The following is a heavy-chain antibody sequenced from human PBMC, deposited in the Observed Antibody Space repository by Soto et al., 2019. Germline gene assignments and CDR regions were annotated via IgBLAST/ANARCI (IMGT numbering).Heavy chain of an antibody. V-gene: IGHV3-30*18. J-gene: IGHJ4*02. D-gene: IGHD6-13*01. CDR2: ISYEGSEK. Sequence: QVHLVESGGGVVQPGRSLRLSCAASGFTFSNNGMHWVRQAPGKGLAGMGVISYEGSEKYYAGSVKGRFTISRDNSKNTLYLQMDTLRAEDTAIYYCVKDKGAAAGFDYWGQGILVTVSS. CDR3: VKDKGAAAGFDY. CDR1: GFTFSNNG.